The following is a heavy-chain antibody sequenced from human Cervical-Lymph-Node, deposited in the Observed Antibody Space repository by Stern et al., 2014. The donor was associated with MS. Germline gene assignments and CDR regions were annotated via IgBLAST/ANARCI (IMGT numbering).Heavy chain of an antibody. J-gene: IGHJ6*02. CDR1: GFTFSSYC. V-gene: IGHV3-33*01. D-gene: IGHD1-26*01. Sequence: VQLEESGGGVVQPGRSLRLSCAASGFTFSSYCMHWVRQAPGKGLEWVAVIWDDGSNKYYADSVKGRFSITRDNSKNTLYLQMNSLRAEDTAVYYCARTYSGSYYSYYYGMDVWGQGTTVTVSS. CDR3: ARTYSGSYYSYYYGMDV. CDR2: IWDDGSNK.